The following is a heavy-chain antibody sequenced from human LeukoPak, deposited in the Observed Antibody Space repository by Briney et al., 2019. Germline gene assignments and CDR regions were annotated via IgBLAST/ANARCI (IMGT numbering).Heavy chain of an antibody. V-gene: IGHV3-33*01. Sequence: GGSLRLSCAASGFTFSSYGMHWVRQAPGKGLEWVALIWYDGSSEYYADSVKGRFTISRDNSKNALYLQMNSLRAEDTAVYYCAREGDFDWLFHYWGQGTLVTVSS. CDR3: AREGDFDWLFHY. J-gene: IGHJ4*02. CDR1: GFTFSSYG. D-gene: IGHD3-9*01. CDR2: IWYDGSSE.